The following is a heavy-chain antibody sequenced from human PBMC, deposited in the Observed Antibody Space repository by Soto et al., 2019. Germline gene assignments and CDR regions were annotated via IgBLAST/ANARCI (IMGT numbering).Heavy chain of an antibody. J-gene: IGHJ5*02. CDR2: INAGNGTT. V-gene: IGHV1-3*01. Sequence: QVQLVQSGAEVKKPGASVKVSCKTSGYTFTSYTMHWVRQAPGQGLEWMGWINAGNGTTQSSQRFQDRVTISRDTSASTVYMELTSLRAEDTAVYYCARNLVVVVGGVRALGSWGQGTLVTVSS. CDR1: GYTFTSYT. D-gene: IGHD2-15*01. CDR3: ARNLVVVVGGVRALGS.